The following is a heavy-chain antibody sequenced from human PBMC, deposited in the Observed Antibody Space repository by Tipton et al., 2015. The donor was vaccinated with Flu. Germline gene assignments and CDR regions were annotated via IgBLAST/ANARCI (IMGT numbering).Heavy chain of an antibody. D-gene: IGHD4/OR15-4a*01. V-gene: IGHV4-34*01. CDR3: ARHSYGAGKFDP. Sequence: GLVKPSETLSLSCSIHGGSFSGYYWSWIRQSPGKGLEWIGQINHNGVTSSNPSLKSRVSISLDSSKNDLFLTMNSVTAADTTVYYCARHSYGAGKFDPWGQGALVTVSS. J-gene: IGHJ5*02. CDR1: GGSFSGYY. CDR2: INHNGVT.